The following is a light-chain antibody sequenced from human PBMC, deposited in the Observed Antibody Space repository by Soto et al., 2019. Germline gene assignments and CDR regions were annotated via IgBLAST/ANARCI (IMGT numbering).Light chain of an antibody. CDR3: SSYAGSSNV. CDR2: EVN. CDR1: SSDVGGYNY. V-gene: IGLV2-8*01. J-gene: IGLJ1*01. Sequence: QSVLTQPPSASLSPGQSVAISCTGTSSDVGGYNYVSWYQQHPGKAPKLMIYEVNKRPSGVPDRFSGSKSGNTASLTVSGLQAEDEADYYCSSYAGSSNVFGTGTKVTV.